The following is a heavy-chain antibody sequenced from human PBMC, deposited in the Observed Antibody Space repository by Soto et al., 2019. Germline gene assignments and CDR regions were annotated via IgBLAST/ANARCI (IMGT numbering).Heavy chain of an antibody. D-gene: IGHD1-7*01. J-gene: IGHJ3*02. CDR3: AKVTYGGNYRDAFDI. CDR2: ISGSGGTT. Sequence: GGSLRLSCAASGFTFSNCAMNWVRQAPGKGLEWVSTISGSGGTTNYADSVKGRFTISRDNSKNMLYLQMNSLRAEDTAEYYCAKVTYGGNYRDAFDIWGQGTMVTVSS. V-gene: IGHV3-23*01. CDR1: GFTFSNCA.